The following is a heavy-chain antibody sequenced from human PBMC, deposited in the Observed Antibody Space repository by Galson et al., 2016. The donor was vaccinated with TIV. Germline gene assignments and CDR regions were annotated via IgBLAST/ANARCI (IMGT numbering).Heavy chain of an antibody. V-gene: IGHV4-4*07. CDR2: IFTDGTT. D-gene: IGHD5-18*01. J-gene: IGHJ4*02. Sequence: SETLSLTCSVSGGSVSRYYWSWVRQSPGKGLEWIGRIFTDGTTTYNPSLKSRVAISVDTSRRQFSLRLRSVTAADTALNYCATVNTNSRKYFDYWGQGIQVTVS. CDR1: GGSVSRYY. CDR3: ATVNTNSRKYFDY.